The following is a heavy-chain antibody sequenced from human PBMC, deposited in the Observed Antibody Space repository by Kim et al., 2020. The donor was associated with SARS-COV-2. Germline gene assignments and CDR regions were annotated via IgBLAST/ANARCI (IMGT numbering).Heavy chain of an antibody. V-gene: IGHV4-59*08. CDR2: IYYSGST. Sequence: SETLSLTCTVSGGSISSYYWSWIRQPPGKGLEWIGYIYYSGSTNYNPSLKSRVTISVDTSKNQFSLKLSSVTAADTAVYYCARVGLALGGDDAFDIWGQGTMVTVSS. CDR3: ARVGLALGGDDAFDI. CDR1: GGSISSYY. J-gene: IGHJ3*02. D-gene: IGHD3-10*01.